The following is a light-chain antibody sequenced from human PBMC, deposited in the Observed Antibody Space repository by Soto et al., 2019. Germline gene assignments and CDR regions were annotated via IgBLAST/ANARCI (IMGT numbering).Light chain of an antibody. V-gene: IGKV3-20*01. Sequence: EDVLAPSPGTVSFSPGGRDTLSCRARQSVASSYLAWYQQRPGQAPRLLIYGASSRATGTPDRFSGSGSGTDFTLTISRLEPEDFAVYYCQLYGSSPPYIFGPGTKVDIK. CDR2: GAS. CDR1: QSVASSY. J-gene: IGKJ2*01. CDR3: QLYGSSPPYI.